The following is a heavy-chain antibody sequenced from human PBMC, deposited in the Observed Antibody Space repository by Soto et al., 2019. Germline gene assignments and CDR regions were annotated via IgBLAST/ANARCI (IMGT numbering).Heavy chain of an antibody. V-gene: IGHV3-30-3*01. D-gene: IGHD3-3*01. CDR1: GFTFSSYA. CDR3: AREYYDFWSGYYRDYYGMDV. J-gene: IGHJ6*02. CDR2: ISYDGSNK. Sequence: GGSLRLSCAASGFTFSSYAMHWVRQAPGKGLEWVAVISYDGSNKYYADSVKGRFTISRDNSKNTLYLQMNSLRAEDTAVYYCAREYYDFWSGYYRDYYGMDVWGQGTTVTVSS.